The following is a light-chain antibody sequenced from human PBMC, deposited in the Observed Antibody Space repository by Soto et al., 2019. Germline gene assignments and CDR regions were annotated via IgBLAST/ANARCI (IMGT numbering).Light chain of an antibody. CDR2: DVS. Sequence: QSALTQPASVSGSPGQSITISCTGTSSDVGDYNYVSWYQQHPGKAPKLMIYDVSNWPSGVSNRFSGSKSGNTASLTISGLQAEDEADYYCSSYTSSSTQVFGGGTKLTVL. V-gene: IGLV2-14*03. J-gene: IGLJ2*01. CDR3: SSYTSSSTQV. CDR1: SSDVGDYNY.